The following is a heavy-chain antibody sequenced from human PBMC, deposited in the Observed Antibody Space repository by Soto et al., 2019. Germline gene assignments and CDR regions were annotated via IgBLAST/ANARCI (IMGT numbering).Heavy chain of an antibody. D-gene: IGHD3-22*01. CDR2: IYWDDDK. Sequence: QITVKESGPTLVKPTQTLTLTCTFSGFSLSSTRVAVGWIRQPPGNALEWLALIYWDDDKRYSPFMKSSLTITKDTSKNQVVHTMTTMEAVYTATYYCAHSVVVGLGYYVDYWWKGTLVTVYS. CDR3: AHSVVVGLGYYVDY. J-gene: IGHJ4*02. CDR1: GFSLSSTRVA. V-gene: IGHV2-5*02.